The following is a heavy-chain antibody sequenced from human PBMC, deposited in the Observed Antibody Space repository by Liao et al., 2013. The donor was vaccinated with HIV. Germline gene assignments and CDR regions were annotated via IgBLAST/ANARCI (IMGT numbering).Heavy chain of an antibody. V-gene: IGHV4-34*01. CDR2: INHSGSV. D-gene: IGHD7-27*01. CDR3: ARLTGDDAFDI. J-gene: IGHJ3*02. CDR1: GGSFSGYY. Sequence: QVQLQQWGAGLLRPSETLSLSCAVYGGSFSGYYWTWIRQSPGTGLEWIGEINHSGSVNYKPSLKSRVTISVDTVKKQFSLRLSSVTAADTAMYYCARLTGDDAFDILGPKGQWSPSLQ.